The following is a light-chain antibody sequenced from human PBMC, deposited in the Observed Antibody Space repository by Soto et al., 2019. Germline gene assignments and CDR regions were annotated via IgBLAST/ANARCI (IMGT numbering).Light chain of an antibody. CDR1: QSVGNS. V-gene: IGKV1-5*01. CDR2: DAS. J-gene: IGKJ1*01. CDR3: QQSYSTLWT. Sequence: DIQMTQSPSTLSASVGYRVSITCRASQSVGNSLAWYQQRPGKAPKLLIFDASTLESGVPSKFSGSGSDTEFTFTISSLQPEDFATYYCQQSYSTLWTFGQGTKVDIK.